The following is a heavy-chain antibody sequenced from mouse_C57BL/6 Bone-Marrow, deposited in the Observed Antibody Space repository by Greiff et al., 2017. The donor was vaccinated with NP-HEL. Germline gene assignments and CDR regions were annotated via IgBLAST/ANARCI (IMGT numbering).Heavy chain of an antibody. CDR3: AREGNYGCDY. CDR1: GYSITSGYD. Sequence: EVQLVESGPGMVKPSQSLSLTCTVTGYSITSGYDWHWIRHFPGNKLEWRGYISYSGSTNYNPSLKSRISITHDTSKNHFFLKLNTVTTEDTATYYCAREGNYGCDYWGQGTTLTVSS. V-gene: IGHV3-1*01. J-gene: IGHJ2*01. D-gene: IGHD2-1*01. CDR2: ISYSGST.